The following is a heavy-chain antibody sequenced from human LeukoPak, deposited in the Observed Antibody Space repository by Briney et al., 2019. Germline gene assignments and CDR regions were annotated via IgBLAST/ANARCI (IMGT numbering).Heavy chain of an antibody. J-gene: IGHJ6*02. CDR2: INPNSGGA. Sequence: ASVKVSCKASGYTFTGYYMHWVRQAPGQGLEWMEWINPNSGGANYAQKFQGRVTMTRDTSISTAYMELSRLRSDDTAVYYSARLPLGGYCSSTSCYGGPEANYGMDVWGQGTTVTVSS. V-gene: IGHV1-2*02. CDR3: ARLPLGGYCSSTSCYGGPEANYGMDV. D-gene: IGHD2-2*01. CDR1: GYTFTGYY.